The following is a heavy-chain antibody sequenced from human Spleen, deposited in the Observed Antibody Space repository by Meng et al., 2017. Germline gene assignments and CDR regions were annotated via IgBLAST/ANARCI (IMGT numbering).Heavy chain of an antibody. D-gene: IGHD3-22*01. CDR2: IYPGDSDT. CDR1: GYSFTSYW. Sequence: GESLKISCKGSGYSFTSYWIGWVRQMPGKGLEWMGIIYPGDSDTRYSPSFQGQVTISADKSISTAYLQWSSLKASDTAMYYCARPAVVYDSSGYYGRPGWAFDIWGQGTMVTVSS. V-gene: IGHV5-51*01. J-gene: IGHJ3*02. CDR3: ARPAVVYDSSGYYGRPGWAFDI.